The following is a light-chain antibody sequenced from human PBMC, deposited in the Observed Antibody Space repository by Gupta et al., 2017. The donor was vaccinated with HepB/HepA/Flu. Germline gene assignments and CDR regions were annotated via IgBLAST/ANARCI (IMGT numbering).Light chain of an antibody. Sequence: IACRASQCPMHSNGFSYLDWCLQKTGQSPQLLIYLGSNRAASVPDGLSGSGSGTDVTLKISRGEAEEVGVYYCIQALQTPRTFGGGTKVEIK. CDR2: LGS. J-gene: IGKJ4*01. V-gene: IGKV2-28*01. CDR1: QCPMHSNGFSY. CDR3: IQALQTPRT.